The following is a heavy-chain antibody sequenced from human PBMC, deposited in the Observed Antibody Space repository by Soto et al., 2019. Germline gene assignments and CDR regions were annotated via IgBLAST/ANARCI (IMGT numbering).Heavy chain of an antibody. V-gene: IGHV5-10-1*01. J-gene: IGHJ6*02. D-gene: IGHD3-22*01. CDR1: GYSFTSYW. CDR2: IDPSDSYT. Sequence: GESLKISCKGSGYSFTSYWISWVRQMPGKGLEWMGRIDPSDSYTNYSPSFQGHVTISADKSISTAYLQWSSLKASDTAMYYCARHDRQYYYYSGMDVWGQGTTVTVSS. CDR3: ARHDRQYYYYSGMDV.